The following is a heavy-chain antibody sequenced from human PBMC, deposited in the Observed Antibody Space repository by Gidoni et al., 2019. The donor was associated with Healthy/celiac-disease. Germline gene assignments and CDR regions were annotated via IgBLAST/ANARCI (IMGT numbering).Heavy chain of an antibody. Sequence: EVQLLESGGGLVQPGGSLRLSCAASGFTFSSYAMSWVRQAPGKGLEWVSASSGSGGSTYYADSVKGRFTISRDNSKNTLYLQMNSLRAEDTAVYYCAKDLRLRFGEGSFDPWGQGTLVTVSS. CDR1: GFTFSSYA. CDR2: SSGSGGST. V-gene: IGHV3-23*01. D-gene: IGHD3-10*01. CDR3: AKDLRLRFGEGSFDP. J-gene: IGHJ5*02.